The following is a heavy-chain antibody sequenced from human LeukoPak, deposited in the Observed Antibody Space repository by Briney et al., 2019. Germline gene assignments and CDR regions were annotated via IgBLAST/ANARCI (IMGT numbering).Heavy chain of an antibody. V-gene: IGHV4-34*01. Sequence: SETLSLTCAVYGGSFSGYYWSWIRQPPGKGLEWIGEINHSGSTNYNPSLKSRVTISVDTPKNQFSLKLSSVTAADAAVYYCARVEGGYSYGYFYYYYGMDVWGQGTTVTVSS. CDR3: ARVEGGYSYGYFYYYYGMDV. CDR2: INHSGST. D-gene: IGHD5-18*01. CDR1: GGSFSGYY. J-gene: IGHJ6*02.